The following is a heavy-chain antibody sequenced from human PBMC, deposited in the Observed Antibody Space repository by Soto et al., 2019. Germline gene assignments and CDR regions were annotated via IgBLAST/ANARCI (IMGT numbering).Heavy chain of an antibody. CDR2: IWYDGSNK. D-gene: IGHD6-13*01. CDR1: GFTFSSYG. V-gene: IGHV3-33*01. J-gene: IGHJ4*02. CDR3: ARGSIPGSSWGRGYYFDY. Sequence: GGSLRLSCAASGFTFSSYGMHWVRQAPGKGLEWVAVIWYDGSNKYYADSVKGRFSISRDNSKNTLCLQMNSLRAEDTAVYYCARGSIPGSSWGRGYYFDYWGQGTLVTVSS.